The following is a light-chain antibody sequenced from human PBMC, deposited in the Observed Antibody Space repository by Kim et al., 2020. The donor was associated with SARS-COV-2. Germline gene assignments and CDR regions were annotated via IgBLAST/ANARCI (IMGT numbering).Light chain of an antibody. CDR3: QHRSNWPLT. CDR2: DAS. V-gene: IGKV3-11*01. CDR1: QSVSSY. J-gene: IGKJ4*01. Sequence: VSPGESATLSCRASQSVSSYLAWYQQKPGQAPRLLIYDASNRATGIPARFSGSGSGTDFTLTISSLEPEDFAVYYCQHRSNWPLTFGGGTKVDIK.